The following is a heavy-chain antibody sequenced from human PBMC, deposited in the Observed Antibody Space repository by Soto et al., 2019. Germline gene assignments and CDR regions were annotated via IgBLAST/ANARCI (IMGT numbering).Heavy chain of an antibody. V-gene: IGHV4-59*01. J-gene: IGHJ3*02. CDR1: GGSISSYY. CDR3: ARARYYDSPEYPFDM. D-gene: IGHD3-16*01. Sequence: SETLSLTCTVSGGSISSYYWSWIRQPPGKGLEWIGYVYYSGSTTYNPSLKSRVTISIETSKNQFSLKLSSVTAADTAVFYCARARYYDSPEYPFDMGGGGTMVTVSS. CDR2: VYYSGST.